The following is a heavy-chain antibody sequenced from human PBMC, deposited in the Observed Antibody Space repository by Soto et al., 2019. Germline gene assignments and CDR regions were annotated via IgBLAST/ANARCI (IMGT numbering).Heavy chain of an antibody. Sequence: ASVKVSCKASGYTFTSYDMHWVRQAPRQGLEWMGIINPSGGSTSYAQKFQGRVTMTRDTSTSTVYMELSSLRSEDTAVYYCISTRPKSWFDPCRKRPLGTFSS. J-gene: IGHJ5*02. CDR2: INPSGGST. CDR3: ISTRPKSWFDP. V-gene: IGHV1-46*01. CDR1: GYTFTSYD. D-gene: IGHD2-2*01.